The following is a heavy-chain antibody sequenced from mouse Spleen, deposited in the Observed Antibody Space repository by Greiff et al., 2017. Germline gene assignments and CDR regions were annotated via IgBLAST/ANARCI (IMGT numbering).Heavy chain of an antibody. D-gene: IGHD2-4*01. CDR2: IYPGNSDT. V-gene: IGHV1-5*01. Sequence: VQLQQSGTVLARPGASVKMSCKTSGYTFTSYWMHWVKQRPGQGLEWIGAIYPGNSDTSYNQKFKGKAKLTAVTSASTAYMELSSLTNEDSAVYYCTRSRLGGYYAMDYWGQGTSVTVSS. CDR3: TRSRLGGYYAMDY. CDR1: GYTFTSYW. J-gene: IGHJ4*01.